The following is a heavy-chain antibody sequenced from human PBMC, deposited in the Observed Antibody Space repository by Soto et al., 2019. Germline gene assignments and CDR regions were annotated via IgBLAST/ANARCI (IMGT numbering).Heavy chain of an antibody. CDR3: ARPITMAGLFDF. CDR2: ISYSGTT. CDR1: GGSIRSGGYY. J-gene: IGHJ4*02. D-gene: IGHD6-19*01. Sequence: SETLSLTCTVSGGSIRSGGYYWTWIRQYPGQGLEWIGYISYSGTTYYKSSLESRVTISADTSKNQFSLKLISVTAADTAIYYCARPITMAGLFDFWGQGTLVIVSS. V-gene: IGHV4-31*03.